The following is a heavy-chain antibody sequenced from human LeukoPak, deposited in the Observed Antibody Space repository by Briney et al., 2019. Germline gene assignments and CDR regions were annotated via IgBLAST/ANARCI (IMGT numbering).Heavy chain of an antibody. CDR3: ARGASGYHNT. V-gene: IGHV3-48*01. J-gene: IGHJ4*02. Sequence: GGSLRLSCAASGFTFSSYSMNWVRQAPGKGLEWGSYISSSSSTIYYADSVKGRFTISRDNAKNSLYLQMNSLRAEDTAVYYCARGASGYHNTGGQGTLVTVSS. CDR2: ISSSSSTI. D-gene: IGHD5-12*01. CDR1: GFTFSSYS.